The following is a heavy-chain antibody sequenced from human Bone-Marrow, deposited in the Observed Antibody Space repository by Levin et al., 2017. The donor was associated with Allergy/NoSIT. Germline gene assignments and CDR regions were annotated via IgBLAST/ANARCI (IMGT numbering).Heavy chain of an antibody. V-gene: IGHV3-7*01. Sequence: GESLKISCAASGFTFNAYWMTWVRQAPGKGLEWVATIKHDGSEKYYADSVEGRFTISRDNAENPLYVQMNSLRAEDTAIYYCARDSCSATSCYVYWGQGTLVTVSS. D-gene: IGHD2-2*01. CDR3: ARDSCSATSCYVY. J-gene: IGHJ4*02. CDR1: GFTFNAYW. CDR2: IKHDGSEK.